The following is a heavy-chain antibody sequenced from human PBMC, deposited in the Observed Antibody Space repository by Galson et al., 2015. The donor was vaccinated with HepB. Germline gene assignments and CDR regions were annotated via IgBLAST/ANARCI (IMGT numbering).Heavy chain of an antibody. CDR2: ITSGSSSI. Sequence: LRLSCAASGFTFSSYSMNWVRQAPGKGLEWVSYITSGSSSIYYADSVKGRFTISRDDAKNSLYLQMNSLRAEDTAVYYCARIYFGSSGAYWGQGTLVTVSS. J-gene: IGHJ4*02. D-gene: IGHD3-22*01. CDR3: ARIYFGSSGAY. V-gene: IGHV3-48*01. CDR1: GFTFSSYS.